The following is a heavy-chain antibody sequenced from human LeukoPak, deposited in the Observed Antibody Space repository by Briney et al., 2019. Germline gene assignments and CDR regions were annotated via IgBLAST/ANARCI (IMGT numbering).Heavy chain of an antibody. Sequence: GESLKISCKGSGYSFTSYWIGWVRQMPGKGLEWMGIIYPGDSDTRYSPSFQGQVTISADKSISTAYLQWSSLKASDTAIYYCARLLTSGPPIRDCFDPWGQGTLVTVSS. CDR1: GYSFTSYW. CDR2: IYPGDSDT. J-gene: IGHJ5*02. CDR3: ARLLTSGPPIRDCFDP. D-gene: IGHD2-8*02. V-gene: IGHV5-51*01.